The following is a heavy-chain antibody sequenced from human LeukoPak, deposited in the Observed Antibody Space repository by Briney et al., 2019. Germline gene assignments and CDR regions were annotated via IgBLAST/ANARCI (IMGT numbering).Heavy chain of an antibody. CDR3: AREYSSSSGLVSDY. J-gene: IGHJ4*02. V-gene: IGHV3-48*02. CDR1: GFTFSSYN. D-gene: IGHD6-6*01. CDR2: ISSSSSTI. Sequence: GGSLRLSCAASGFTFSSYNMNWVRQAPGKGPEWVSYISSSSSTIYYADSVKGRFTISRDNAKNSLYLQMNSLRDEDTAVYYCAREYSSSSGLVSDYWGQGTLVTVSS.